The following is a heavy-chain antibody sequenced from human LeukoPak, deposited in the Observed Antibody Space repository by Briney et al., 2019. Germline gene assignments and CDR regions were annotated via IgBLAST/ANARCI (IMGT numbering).Heavy chain of an antibody. D-gene: IGHD3-9*01. J-gene: IGHJ4*02. V-gene: IGHV3-23*01. CDR3: AKDAPDILTGYTTRFDY. CDR2: ISGSGGST. CDR1: GFTFSSYA. Sequence: SGGSLRLSCAASGFTFSSYAMSWVRQAPGKGLEWVSAISGSGGSTYYADSVKGRFTISRDNSKNTLYLQMNSPRAEDTAVYYCAKDAPDILTGYTTRFDYWGQGTLVTVSS.